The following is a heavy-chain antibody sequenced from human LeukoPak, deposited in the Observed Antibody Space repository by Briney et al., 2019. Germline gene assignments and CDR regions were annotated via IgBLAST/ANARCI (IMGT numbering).Heavy chain of an antibody. D-gene: IGHD5-24*01. CDR2: IYYSGST. J-gene: IGHJ6*03. V-gene: IGHV4-59*01. Sequence: KPSETLSLTCTVSGGSISSYYWSWIRQPPGKGLEWIGYIYYSGSTNYKPSLKSRVTISVDTSKNQFSLKLNSVTAADTAVYYCARVYGYNYYYYYYMDVWGKGTTVTVSS. CDR3: ARVYGYNYYYYYYMDV. CDR1: GGSISSYY.